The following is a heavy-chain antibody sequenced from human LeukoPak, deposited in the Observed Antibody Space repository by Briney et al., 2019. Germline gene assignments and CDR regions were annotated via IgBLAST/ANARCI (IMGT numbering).Heavy chain of an antibody. CDR1: GYTFTSYG. CDR3: ATLGLGAPRDNIVATAQRGY. V-gene: IGHV1-18*01. D-gene: IGHD5-12*01. CDR2: ISAYNGNT. J-gene: IGHJ4*02. Sequence: ASVKVSCKASGYTFTSYGISWVRQAPGQGLEWMGWISAYNGNTNYAQKLQGRVTMTTDTSTSTAYMELRSLRSDDTAVYYCATLGLGAPRDNIVATAQRGYWGQGTLVTVSS.